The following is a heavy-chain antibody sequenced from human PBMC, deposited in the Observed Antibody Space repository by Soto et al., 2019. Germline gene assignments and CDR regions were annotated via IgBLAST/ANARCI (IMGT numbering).Heavy chain of an antibody. J-gene: IGHJ3*02. CDR2: IYSGGST. V-gene: IGHV3-66*01. CDR3: AIYPGGSYLSGAFDI. D-gene: IGHD1-26*01. Sequence: EVQLVESGGGLVQPGGSLRLSCAASGFTVSSNYMSWVRQAPGKGLEWVSVIYSGGSTYYADSVKGRFTISRDNSKNTLYLQLNSLRAEDRAEDYCAIYPGGSYLSGAFDIWGQGTMVTVSS. CDR1: GFTVSSNY.